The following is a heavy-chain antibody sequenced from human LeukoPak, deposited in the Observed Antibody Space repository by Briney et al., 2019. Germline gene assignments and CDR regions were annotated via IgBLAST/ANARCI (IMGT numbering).Heavy chain of an antibody. Sequence: GASVKVSCKVSGYTLTELSMHWVRQAPGKGLEWMGGFDPEDGETIYAQKFQGRVTMTEDTSTDTAYMELSSLRSEDTAVYYCATGAISITMIVVVTQIYQLDYWGQGTLVTVSS. J-gene: IGHJ4*02. CDR1: GYTLTELS. D-gene: IGHD3-22*01. CDR2: FDPEDGET. V-gene: IGHV1-24*01. CDR3: ATGAISITMIVVVTQIYQLDY.